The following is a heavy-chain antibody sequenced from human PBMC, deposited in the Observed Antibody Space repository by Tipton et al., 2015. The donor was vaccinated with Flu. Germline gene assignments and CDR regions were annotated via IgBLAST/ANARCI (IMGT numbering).Heavy chain of an antibody. CDR2: IYHSGST. CDR1: GYSISSGYY. J-gene: IGHJ6*02. V-gene: IGHV4-38-2*02. D-gene: IGHD1-26*01. CDR3: ARDGGIVGVKGGMDV. Sequence: LRLSCTVSGYSISSGYYWGWIRQPPGKGLEWIGSIYHSGSTYYNPSLKSRVTISVDTSKNQFSLKLSSVTAADTAVYYCARDGGIVGVKGGMDVWGQGTTVTVSS.